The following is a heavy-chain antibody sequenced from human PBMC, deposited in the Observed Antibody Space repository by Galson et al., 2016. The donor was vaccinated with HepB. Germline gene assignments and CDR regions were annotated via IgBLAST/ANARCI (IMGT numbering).Heavy chain of an antibody. CDR3: ARDEAVQGPTTADY. CDR1: GFSLGRYW. Sequence: SLRLSCAASGFSLGRYWMHWVRQAPGRGLEWLSRIDADGTYMIYADSVRDRFTISRDSARNTLYLQMTSLRAEDTAVYYCARDEAVQGPTTADYWGQGTLVTVSS. V-gene: IGHV3-74*01. CDR2: IDADGTYM. J-gene: IGHJ4*02. D-gene: IGHD5-12*01.